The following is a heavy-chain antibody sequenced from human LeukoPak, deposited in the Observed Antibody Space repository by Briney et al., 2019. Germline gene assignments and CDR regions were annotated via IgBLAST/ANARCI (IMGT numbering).Heavy chain of an antibody. J-gene: IGHJ4*02. CDR2: IWYDGSNK. D-gene: IGHD3-10*01. Sequence: PSGTLSLTCAVSGGSISSSNWWSWVRQAPGKGLEWVAVIWYDGSNKYYADSVKGRFTISRDNSKNTLYLQMNSLRAEDTAVYYCARDHRGGGYYRFDYWGQGTLVTVSS. V-gene: IGHV3-33*08. CDR3: ARDHRGGGYYRFDY. CDR1: GGSISSSNW.